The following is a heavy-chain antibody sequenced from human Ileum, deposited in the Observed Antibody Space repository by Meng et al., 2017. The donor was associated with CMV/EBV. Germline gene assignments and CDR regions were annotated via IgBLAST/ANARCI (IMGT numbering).Heavy chain of an antibody. CDR2: MHPDSGNT. V-gene: IGHV1-8*01. Sequence: ASVKVSCKNSGYTFSSYDINWVRQATGQGLEWMGWMHPDSGNTGYAQKFQGRLTMTRNTSISTVYMELSSLKSEDTAVYYCARGFDPWGQGTLVTVSS. CDR1: GYTFSSYD. J-gene: IGHJ5*02. CDR3: ARGFDP.